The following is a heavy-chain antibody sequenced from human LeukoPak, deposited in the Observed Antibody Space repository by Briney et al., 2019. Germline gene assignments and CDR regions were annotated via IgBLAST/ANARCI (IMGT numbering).Heavy chain of an antibody. CDR1: GYSFTSYW. J-gene: IGHJ3*02. D-gene: IGHD6-19*01. V-gene: IGHV5-51*01. CDR3: ARLISSGAPDPAFDI. Sequence: GESLKISCKGSGYSFTSYWIGWVRQMPGKGLEWMGIIYPGDSDTRYSPSFQGQVTISADKSISTAYLQWSSLTASDTAMYYCARLISSGAPDPAFDIWGQGTMVTVSS. CDR2: IYPGDSDT.